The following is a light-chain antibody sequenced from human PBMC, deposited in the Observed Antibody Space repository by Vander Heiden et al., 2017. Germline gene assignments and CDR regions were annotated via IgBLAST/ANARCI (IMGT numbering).Light chain of an antibody. Sequence: QSVLTQPLSASGTPGQRATISCSGSSPNIGSRTVNWYQHLPGTAPKLLIYSNNQRPSGVPDRISASKSGTSASLAVSGLQSEDEADYYCSAWDNSLNAWVFGGGTKLTVL. CDR1: SPNIGSRT. V-gene: IGLV1-44*01. CDR2: SNN. CDR3: SAWDNSLNAWV. J-gene: IGLJ3*02.